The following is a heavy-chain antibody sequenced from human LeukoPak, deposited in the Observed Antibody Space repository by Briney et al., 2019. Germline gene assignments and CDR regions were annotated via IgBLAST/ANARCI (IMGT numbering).Heavy chain of an antibody. CDR2: IIPIFGTA. D-gene: IGHD5-24*01. CDR3: ARDFIDVDIHWFDP. CDR1: GGTFSSYA. V-gene: IGHV1-69*13. Sequence: SVKLSCKASGGTFSSYAISWVRQAPGQGLEWMGGIIPIFGTANYAQKFQGRVTITADESTSTAYMELSSLRSEDTAVYYCARDFIDVDIHWFDPWGQGTLVTVSS. J-gene: IGHJ5*02.